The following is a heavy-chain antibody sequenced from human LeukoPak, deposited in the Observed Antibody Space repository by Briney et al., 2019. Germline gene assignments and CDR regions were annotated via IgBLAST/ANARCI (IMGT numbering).Heavy chain of an antibody. CDR3: ARHRSSWLIDY. D-gene: IGHD6-6*01. Sequence: GGSLRLSCAASGFTFSNYAMSWVRQAPGKGLEWVSTIAPGGDNPDYADSVRGRFTISRDNSKNTLYLQMNSLRAEDTAVYYCARHRSSWLIDYWGQGTLVTVSS. CDR1: GFTFSNYA. J-gene: IGHJ4*02. V-gene: IGHV3-23*01. CDR2: IAPGGDNP.